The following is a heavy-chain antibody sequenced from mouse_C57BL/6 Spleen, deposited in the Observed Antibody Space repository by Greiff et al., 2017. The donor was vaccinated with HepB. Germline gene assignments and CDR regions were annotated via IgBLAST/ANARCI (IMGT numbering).Heavy chain of an antibody. D-gene: IGHD1-1*01. CDR3: AIRDGSSPYYAMDY. Sequence: VQLQQSGPELVKPGASVKISCKASGYSFTDYNMNWVKQSNGKSLEWIGVINPNYGTTSYNQKFKGKATLTVDQSSSTAYMQLNSLTSEDSAVYYCAIRDGSSPYYAMDYWGQGTSVTVSS. J-gene: IGHJ4*01. CDR1: GYSFTDYN. CDR2: INPNYGTT. V-gene: IGHV1-39*01.